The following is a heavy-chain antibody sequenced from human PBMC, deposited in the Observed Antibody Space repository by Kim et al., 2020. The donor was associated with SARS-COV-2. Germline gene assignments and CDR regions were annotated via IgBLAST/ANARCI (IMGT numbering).Heavy chain of an antibody. CDR1: GFTFSSYA. J-gene: IGHJ6*02. Sequence: GGSLRLSCAASGFTFSSYAMSWVRQAPGKGLEWVSAISGSGGSTYYADSVKGRFTISRDNSKNTLYLQMNSLRAEDTAVYYCAKSAVTQHSSGWFPPWGVLSYYGMDVWGQGTTVTVSS. CDR3: AKSAVTQHSSGWFPPWGVLSYYGMDV. CDR2: ISGSGGST. D-gene: IGHD6-19*01. V-gene: IGHV3-23*01.